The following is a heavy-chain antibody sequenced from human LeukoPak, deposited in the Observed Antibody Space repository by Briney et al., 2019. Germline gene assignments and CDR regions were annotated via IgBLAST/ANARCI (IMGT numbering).Heavy chain of an antibody. CDR2: IKQDGSEK. CDR3: ARDAPSVAAAGRMNYYFYYYMDV. J-gene: IGHJ6*03. D-gene: IGHD6-13*01. Sequence: GGSLRLSCAASGFTFSSYWMSWVRQAPGKGLEWVANIKQDGSEKNYVDSVKGRFSISRDNAKNSLYLQMNSLRAEDTAVYYCARDAPSVAAAGRMNYYFYYYMDVWGKGTTVTISS. V-gene: IGHV3-7*01. CDR1: GFTFSSYW.